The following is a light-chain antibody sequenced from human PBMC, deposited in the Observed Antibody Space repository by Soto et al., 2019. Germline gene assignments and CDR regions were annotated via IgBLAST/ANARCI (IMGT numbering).Light chain of an antibody. CDR2: EES. J-gene: IGKJ4*01. CDR3: QQVKAYPRT. CDR1: QAVLNN. Sequence: DIHLTQSPSFLSAPVADRVTITCRPSQAVLNNMAWYQQKPGKPPKLLIYEESTLHSGVPSRFSGRKSGTQFTLTIDSLQPEDFATYYCQQVKAYPRTFGGGTKVDIK. V-gene: IGKV1-9*01.